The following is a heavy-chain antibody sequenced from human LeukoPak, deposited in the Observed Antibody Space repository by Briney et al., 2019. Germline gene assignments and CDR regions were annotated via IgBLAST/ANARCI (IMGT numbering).Heavy chain of an antibody. J-gene: IGHJ6*02. CDR3: VRDFSGDFAIWVG. CDR1: LFTFSSYA. D-gene: IGHD2-21*01. Sequence: GWALRLSCVASLFTFSSYAMSWVRPAPGKGLEWVSVLYIGHRTYYGDSVKVRFTIARDNSKYTQFIEMKSRRAEGTAVYYCVRDFSGDFAIWVGWGQGTTVTVSS. CDR2: LYIGHRT. V-gene: IGHV3-66*01.